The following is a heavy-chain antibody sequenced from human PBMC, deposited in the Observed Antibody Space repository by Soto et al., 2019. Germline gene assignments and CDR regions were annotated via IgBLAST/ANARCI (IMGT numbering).Heavy chain of an antibody. Sequence: GGSLRLSCAASGFTFSSYSMNWVRQAPGKGLEWVSSISSSSSYIYYADSVKGRFTISRDNAKNSLYLQMNSLRAEDTAVYYCARARAGSAYYYMDVWGKGTTVTVSS. D-gene: IGHD1-1*01. CDR1: GFTFSSYS. V-gene: IGHV3-21*01. J-gene: IGHJ6*03. CDR2: ISSSSSYI. CDR3: ARARAGSAYYYMDV.